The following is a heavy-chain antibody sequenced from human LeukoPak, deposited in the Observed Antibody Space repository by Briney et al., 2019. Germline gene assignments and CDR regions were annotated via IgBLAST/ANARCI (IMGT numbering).Heavy chain of an antibody. D-gene: IGHD3-22*01. Sequence: PSETLSLTCTVSGVSISSSSYYWGWIRQPPGKGLAWIGGIYYSGSTYYNPSLKSRVTISVDTSKNQFSLKLSSVTAADTAVYYCARHSGPLYDSSGYYSDDAFDIWGQGTMITVSS. CDR1: GVSISSSSYY. J-gene: IGHJ3*02. CDR3: ARHSGPLYDSSGYYSDDAFDI. V-gene: IGHV4-39*01. CDR2: IYYSGST.